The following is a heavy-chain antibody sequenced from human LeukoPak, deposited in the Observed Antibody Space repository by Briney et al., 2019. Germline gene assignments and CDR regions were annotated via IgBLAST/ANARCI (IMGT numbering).Heavy chain of an antibody. D-gene: IGHD6-6*01. Sequence: SETLSLTCTVSGASISSYYWSWIRQPAGKALEWIGRIYVTGSTTYNPSLESRVTISVDTSKNQFSLKLSSVTAADTAVYYCARGLAARPDYNWFDPWGQGTLVTVSS. J-gene: IGHJ5*02. CDR1: GASISSYY. CDR2: IYVTGST. V-gene: IGHV4-4*07. CDR3: ARGLAARPDYNWFDP.